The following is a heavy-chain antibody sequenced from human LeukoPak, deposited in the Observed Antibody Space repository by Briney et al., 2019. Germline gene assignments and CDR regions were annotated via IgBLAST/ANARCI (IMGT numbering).Heavy chain of an antibody. CDR1: GFIFSSYE. CDR3: ARVGQQLADY. D-gene: IGHD6-13*01. Sequence: GGSLRLSCVASGFIFSSYEMNWVRQAPGKGLEWVSYISSSGSPRHYADSVKGRFTISRDNAKNSLYLQMNSLRAEDTAVYYCARVGQQLADYWGQGTLVTVSS. V-gene: IGHV3-48*03. J-gene: IGHJ4*02. CDR2: ISSSGSPR.